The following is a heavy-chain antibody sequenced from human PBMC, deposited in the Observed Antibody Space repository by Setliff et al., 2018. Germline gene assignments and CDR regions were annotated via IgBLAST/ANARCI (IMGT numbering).Heavy chain of an antibody. CDR3: ARDCSAGVCQVDY. CDR2: IYPGDSDT. CDR1: GYSFTSPW. J-gene: IGHJ4*02. V-gene: IGHV5-51*01. D-gene: IGHD2-15*01. Sequence: GETLKISCKGFGYSFTSPWIGWVRQMPGKGLEWMGIIYPGDSDTRYSPSFQGQVTISADKSINTAYLQWSSLRTSDTAIYYCARDCSAGVCQVDYWGQGTLVTVSS.